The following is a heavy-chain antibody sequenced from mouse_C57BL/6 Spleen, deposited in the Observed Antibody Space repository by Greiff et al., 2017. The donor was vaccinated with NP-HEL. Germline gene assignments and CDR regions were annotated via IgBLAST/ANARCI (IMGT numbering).Heavy chain of an antibody. CDR2: ISDGGSYT. D-gene: IGHD1-1*01. CDR3: ARDRGVVATGGYYFDY. Sequence: EVMLVESGGGLVKPGGSLKLSCAASGFTFSSYAMSWVRQTPEKRLEWVATISDGGSYTYYPDNVKGRFTISRDNAKNNLYLQMSHLKSEDTAMYYCARDRGVVATGGYYFDYWGQGTTLTVSS. CDR1: GFTFSSYA. J-gene: IGHJ2*01. V-gene: IGHV5-4*01.